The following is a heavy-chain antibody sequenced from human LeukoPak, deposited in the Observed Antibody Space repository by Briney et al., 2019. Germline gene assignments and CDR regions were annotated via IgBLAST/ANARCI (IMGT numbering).Heavy chain of an antibody. CDR2: VFHSGST. CDR1: GDSISSNEW. CDR3: ARDLAVAGTNYFDF. D-gene: IGHD6-19*01. V-gene: IGHV4-4*02. Sequence: SETLSLTCSVSGDSISSNEWWSWVRQPPGKGLEWIGEVFHSGSTNFNPSLKSRVTISIDKSKNQFSLEVTSVTAADAAIYYCARDLAVAGTNYFDFWGQGVLVTVSS. J-gene: IGHJ4*02.